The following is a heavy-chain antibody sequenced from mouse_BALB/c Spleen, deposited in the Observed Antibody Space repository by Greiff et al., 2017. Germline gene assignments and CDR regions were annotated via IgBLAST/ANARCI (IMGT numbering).Heavy chain of an antibody. CDR3: ARGSSQRYFDY. CDR1: GFNIKDTY. D-gene: IGHD1-1*01. J-gene: IGHJ2*01. Sequence: VQLQQSGAELVKPGASVKLSCTASGFNIKDTYMHWVKQRPEQGLEWIGRIDPANGNTKYDPKFQGKATITADTSSNTAYLQLSSLTSEDTAVYYCARGSSQRYFDYWGQGTTLTVSS. CDR2: IDPANGNT. V-gene: IGHV14-3*02.